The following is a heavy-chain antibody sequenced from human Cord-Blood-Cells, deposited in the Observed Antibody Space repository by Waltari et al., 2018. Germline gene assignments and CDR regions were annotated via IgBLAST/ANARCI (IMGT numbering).Heavy chain of an antibody. V-gene: IGHV1-69*06. CDR3: ARGGGGDHNWDDAFDI. J-gene: IGHJ3*02. CDR2: IIPIFGTE. D-gene: IGHD1-20*01. Sequence: QVQLVQSGAEVKKPGSSVKVSCKASGGTFSSYAISWVRQAPGQGLEWMGGIIPIFGTENYAQKFQGRVTMTADKSTSTAYMELSSLRSEDTAVYYCARGGGGDHNWDDAFDIWGQGTMVTVSS. CDR1: GGTFSSYA.